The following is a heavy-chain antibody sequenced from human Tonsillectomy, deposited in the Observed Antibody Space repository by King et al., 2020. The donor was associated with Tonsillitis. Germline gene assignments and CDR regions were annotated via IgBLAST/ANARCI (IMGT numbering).Heavy chain of an antibody. V-gene: IGHV3-48*04. CDR2: ISTSSSTR. CDR3: VRDFRSCCYPAPFYL. Sequence: VQLVESGGGLVQPGGSLRLSCGASEFTFSNYVMNWDRQAPGKGLEWISSISTSSSTRYYADSVKGRFTISRDTAKKSLYLQMHSLRAEDTAVYYCVRDFRSCCYPAPFYLWGQGTMVTVSS. J-gene: IGHJ3*01. CDR1: EFTFSNYV. D-gene: IGHD6-19*01.